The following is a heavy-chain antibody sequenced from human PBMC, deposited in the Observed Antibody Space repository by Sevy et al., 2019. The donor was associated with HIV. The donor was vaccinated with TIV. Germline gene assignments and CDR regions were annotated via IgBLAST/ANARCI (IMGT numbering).Heavy chain of an antibody. V-gene: IGHV1-2*04. CDR1: GYTFTGYY. D-gene: IGHD6-13*01. CDR3: ARDGGTGYSSSVDYYYYMDV. CDR2: INPNSGGT. J-gene: IGHJ6*03. Sequence: ASVKVSCKASGYTFTGYYMHWVRQAPGQGLEWMGWINPNSGGTNYAQKFQGWVTMTRDTSISTAYMVLSRLRSDDTAVYYCARDGGTGYSSSVDYYYYMDVWGKGTTVTVSS.